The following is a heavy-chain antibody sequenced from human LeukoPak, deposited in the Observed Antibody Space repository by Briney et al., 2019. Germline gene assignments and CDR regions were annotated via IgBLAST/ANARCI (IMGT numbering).Heavy chain of an antibody. J-gene: IGHJ4*02. D-gene: IGHD3-3*01. CDR3: AREKITIFGVAYFDY. CDR2: IYYSGIT. V-gene: IGHV4-30-4*08. Sequence: PSETLSLTCTVSGGSISSGDYYWSWIAQPQGKGLEWIGYIYYSGITYYNPSLKSRVTISVDTSKNQFSLKLSSVTAADTAVYYRAREKITIFGVAYFDYWGQGTLVTVSS. CDR1: GGSISSGDYY.